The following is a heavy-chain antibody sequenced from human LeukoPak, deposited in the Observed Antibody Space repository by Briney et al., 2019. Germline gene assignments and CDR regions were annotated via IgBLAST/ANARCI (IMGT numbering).Heavy chain of an antibody. CDR1: ALTFSVYY. CDR3: GRRDWVSGAVRAFDI. Sequence: GGSLRLSCVGFALTFSVYYTSWTRQVPGKGLEWVSYISNDSVDKYYVDSVRGRFTISRDNAKKSMYLQMSGLRVEDTAIYYCGRRDWVSGAVRAFDIWGQGTMVTVSS. D-gene: IGHD3-3*01. CDR2: ISNDSVDK. J-gene: IGHJ3*02. V-gene: IGHV3-11*04.